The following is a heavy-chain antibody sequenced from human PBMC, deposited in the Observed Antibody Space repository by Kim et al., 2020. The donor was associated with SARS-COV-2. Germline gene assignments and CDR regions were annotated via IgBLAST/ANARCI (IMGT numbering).Heavy chain of an antibody. CDR3: ARAPLPYTVVRDSGAFDI. CDR2: IYYSGST. CDR1: GGSISSSSYY. D-gene: IGHD2-15*01. J-gene: IGHJ3*02. Sequence: SETLSLTCTVSGGSISSSSYYWGWIRQPPGKGLEWIGSIYYSGSTYYNPSLKSRVTISVDTSKNQFSLKLSSVTAADTAVYYCARAPLPYTVVRDSGAFDIWGQGTMVTVSS. V-gene: IGHV4-39*07.